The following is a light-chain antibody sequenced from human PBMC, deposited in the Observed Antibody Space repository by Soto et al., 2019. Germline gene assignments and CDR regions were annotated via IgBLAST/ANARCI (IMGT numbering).Light chain of an antibody. J-gene: IGKJ2*01. CDR1: QSVLYDSNNKNY. CDR2: WAS. Sequence: DIVMTQSPDSLAESLGERATINCKYSQSVLYDSNNKNYLAWYQQKQGRPPKLLIYWASTRESGVPDRFSGRGSGTDFTLTISSLQSEDVAVYYCQEYYTNAYTFGQGTKLEIK. V-gene: IGKV4-1*01. CDR3: QEYYTNAYT.